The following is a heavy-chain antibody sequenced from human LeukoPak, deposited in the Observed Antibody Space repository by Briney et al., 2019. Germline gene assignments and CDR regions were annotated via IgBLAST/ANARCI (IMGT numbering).Heavy chain of an antibody. CDR1: GYTFTNYG. CDR3: ARVLGFRPDTLKGSDY. Sequence: EASVKVSCKASGYTFTNYGISWVRQAPGQGLEWMGWISAYNGNTNYAQNVQGRVTMTTDTSTSTAYMELRSLRSDDTAVYYCARVLGFRPDTLKGSDYWGQGTLVTVSS. J-gene: IGHJ4*02. CDR2: ISAYNGNT. V-gene: IGHV1-18*01.